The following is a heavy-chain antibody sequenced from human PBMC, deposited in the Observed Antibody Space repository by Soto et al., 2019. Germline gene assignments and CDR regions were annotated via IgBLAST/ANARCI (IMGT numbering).Heavy chain of an antibody. V-gene: IGHV3-33*01. D-gene: IGHD4-17*01. CDR3: ARDYGDPSGYFDY. CDR2: IWYDGSNK. J-gene: IGHJ4*02. CDR1: GFTFSSYG. Sequence: GGSLRLSCAASGFTFSSYGMHWVRQAPGKGLEWVAVIWYDGSNKYYADSVKGRFTISRDNSKNTLYLQMNSLRAEDTAVYYCARDYGDPSGYFDYWGQGTLVTVSS.